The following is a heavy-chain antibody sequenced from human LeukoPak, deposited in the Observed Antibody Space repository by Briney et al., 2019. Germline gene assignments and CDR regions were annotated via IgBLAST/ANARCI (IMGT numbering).Heavy chain of an antibody. CDR1: GGSISNYY. Sequence: SETLSLTCTVSGGSISNYYWSWIRQPAGKGLEWVGRIYVSGNTNYNPSLKGRVTMSLDTLKNQFSLKLSSVIAADTAVYYCATLGGGEDAFDIWGQGTMVTVSS. CDR2: IYVSGNT. CDR3: ATLGGGEDAFDI. V-gene: IGHV4-4*07. D-gene: IGHD3-16*01. J-gene: IGHJ3*02.